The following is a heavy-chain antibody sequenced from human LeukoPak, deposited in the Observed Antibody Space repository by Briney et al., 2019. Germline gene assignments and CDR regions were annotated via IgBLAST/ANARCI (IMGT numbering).Heavy chain of an antibody. CDR1: GFTFSSYG. J-gene: IGHJ4*02. D-gene: IGHD3-22*01. CDR2: ILYDGNNK. Sequence: GGSLRLSCVAPGFTFSSYGMHWVRQAPGKGLEWVAVILYDGNNKYYADSVKGRFTISRDNSKNTLYLQMNSLRAEDTAVYYCAKVILGGYYDSSGYYEDYWGQGTLVTVSS. V-gene: IGHV3-30*18. CDR3: AKVILGGYYDSSGYYEDY.